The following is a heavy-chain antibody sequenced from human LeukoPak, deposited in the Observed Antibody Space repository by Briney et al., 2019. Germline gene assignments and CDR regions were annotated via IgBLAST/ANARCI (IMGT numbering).Heavy chain of an antibody. V-gene: IGHV4-31*03. CDR3: ARRYGSGTEWFDP. D-gene: IGHD3-10*01. CDR1: GASISSGSYC. J-gene: IGHJ5*02. Sequence: PSETLSLTCTVSGASISSGSYCWSRIRQHPGKGLEWIGYIYYSGNTYYNPSLESRVTRSVDTSKNQFSLKLSSVTAADTAVYYCARRYGSGTEWFDPWGQGTLVTVSS. CDR2: IYYSGNT.